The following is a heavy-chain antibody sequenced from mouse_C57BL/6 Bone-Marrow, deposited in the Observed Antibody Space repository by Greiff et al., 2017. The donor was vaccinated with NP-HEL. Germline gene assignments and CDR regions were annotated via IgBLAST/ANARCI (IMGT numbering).Heavy chain of an antibody. D-gene: IGHD2-3*01. CDR3: ARHGDDGYYGGYFDV. CDR1: EYVFPSHY. CDR2: INSDGGST. J-gene: IGHJ1*03. V-gene: IGHV5-2*01. Sequence: EVMLVESGGGLVQPGESLKLSCESNEYVFPSHYMSWVRQTPEKRLELVAAINSDGGSTYYPDTMERRFIISRDNTKKTLYLQMSSLRSEDTALYYCARHGDDGYYGGYFDVWGTGTTVTVSS.